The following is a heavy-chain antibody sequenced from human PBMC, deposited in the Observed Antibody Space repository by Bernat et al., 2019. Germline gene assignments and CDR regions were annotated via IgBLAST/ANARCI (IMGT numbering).Heavy chain of an antibody. V-gene: IGHV1-2*02. J-gene: IGHJ1*01. Sequence: QVQLVQSGAEVKKPGASVKVSCKASGYTFTGYYMHWVRQAPGQGLEWMGWINPNSGGTNYAQKFQGRITVTRDTSISTAYMELSRLRSDDTAVDYCARDSDGMTMRVGFWGQGTLVTVSS. CDR2: INPNSGGT. D-gene: IGHD3-22*01. CDR3: ARDSDGMTMRVGF. CDR1: GYTFTGYY.